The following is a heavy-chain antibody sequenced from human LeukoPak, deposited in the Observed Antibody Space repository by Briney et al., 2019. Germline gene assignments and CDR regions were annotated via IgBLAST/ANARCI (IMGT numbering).Heavy chain of an antibody. V-gene: IGHV3-33*01. CDR2: IWYDGSNK. CDR3: ARDQVLGVNVDLCGMDV. Sequence: GGSLRLSCAASGFTFSSYGMHWVRQAPGKGLEWVAVIWYDGSNKYYADSVKGRFTISRDNSKNTLYLQMNSLRAEDTAVYYCARDQVLGVNVDLCGMDVWGQGTTVTVSS. D-gene: IGHD2-8*01. CDR1: GFTFSSYG. J-gene: IGHJ6*02.